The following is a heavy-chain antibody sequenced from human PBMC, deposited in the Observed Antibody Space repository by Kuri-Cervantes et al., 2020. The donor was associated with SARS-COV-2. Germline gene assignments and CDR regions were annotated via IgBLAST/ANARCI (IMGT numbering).Heavy chain of an antibody. CDR3: AREAQGFTIFGVVIEGPTRENWFDP. V-gene: IGHV3-11*06. CDR1: GFTFSDYY. CDR2: ISSSSSYT. D-gene: IGHD3-3*01. J-gene: IGHJ5*02. Sequence: GESLKISCAASGFTFSDYYLSWIRQAPGKGLEWVSDISSSSSYTNYAYSVKGRFTIYRDNAKNSLYLQMNSLRAEDTAVYYCAREAQGFTIFGVVIEGPTRENWFDPWGQGTLVTVSS.